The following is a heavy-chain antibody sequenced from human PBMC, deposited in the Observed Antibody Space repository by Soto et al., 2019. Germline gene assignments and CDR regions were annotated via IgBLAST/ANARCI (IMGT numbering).Heavy chain of an antibody. CDR1: GFSFSSYG. CDR3: ARGGKNSYGMDV. CDR2: IWYNGKNK. J-gene: IGHJ6*02. V-gene: IGHV3-33*01. Sequence: PGGSLRLSCAASGFSFSSYGMHWVRQAPDKGLEWVANIWYNGKNKYYADSVKGRFTISRDNSKNTSYLQMNSLRAEDTAVYFCARGGKNSYGMDVWGQGTTVTVSS. D-gene: IGHD3-16*01.